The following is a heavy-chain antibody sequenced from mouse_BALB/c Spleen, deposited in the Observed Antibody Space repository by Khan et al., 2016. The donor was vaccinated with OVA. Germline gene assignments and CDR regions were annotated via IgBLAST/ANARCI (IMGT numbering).Heavy chain of an antibody. Sequence: EVQLVESGGDLVKPGGSLKLSCAASGFTFSTYGMSWVRQAPDKRREWVATVSTGGSYTYYPDSVKGRFTISRDNAKNTLYLQMSGLRSEDTAMFYGTRLAYYYDSEGFAYWGQGTLVTVSA. V-gene: IGHV5-6*01. CDR3: TRLAYYYDSEGFAY. D-gene: IGHD1-1*01. CDR1: GFTFSTYG. J-gene: IGHJ3*01. CDR2: VSTGGSYT.